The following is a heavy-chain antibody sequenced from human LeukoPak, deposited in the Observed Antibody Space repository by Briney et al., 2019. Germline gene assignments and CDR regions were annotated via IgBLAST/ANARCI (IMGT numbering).Heavy chain of an antibody. D-gene: IGHD1-26*01. Sequence: ASVKVCCKASGYTFTSYYMHWVRQAPGPGLEWMGIINPSGGSTSYAQKFQGRVTMTSDTSTSTVYMELSSLRSEDTAVYYCARGSPNWVGATSHFDYWDQGTLVTVSS. CDR1: GYTFTSYY. CDR2: INPSGGST. J-gene: IGHJ4*02. V-gene: IGHV1-46*01. CDR3: ARGSPNWVGATSHFDY.